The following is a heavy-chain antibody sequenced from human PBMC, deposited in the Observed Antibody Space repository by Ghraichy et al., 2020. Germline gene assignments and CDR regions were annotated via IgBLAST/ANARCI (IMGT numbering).Heavy chain of an antibody. Sequence: WGSLRLSCAASGFTFSNYPMNWVRQAPGKGLEWVSYIFSSGSTIYYADSVKGRFTISRDNAKKSLYLQMNILRDEDTAMYYCSRVWGDYSGADDWCQGTLVTVSS. D-gene: IGHD3-22*01. CDR2: IFSSGSTI. V-gene: IGHV3-48*02. CDR3: SRVWGDYSGADD. CDR1: GFTFSNYP. J-gene: IGHJ4*02.